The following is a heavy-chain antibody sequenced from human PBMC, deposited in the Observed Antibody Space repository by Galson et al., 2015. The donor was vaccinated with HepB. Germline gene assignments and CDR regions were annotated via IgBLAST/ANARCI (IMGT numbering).Heavy chain of an antibody. CDR1: GFTFSSYG. D-gene: IGHD1-26*01. V-gene: IGHV3-33*08. Sequence: SLRLSCAASGFTFSSYGMHWVRQAPGKGLEWVAVIWYDGSNKYYADSVKGRLTISRDNSKNTLYLQMNSLRAEDTAVYYCARIYSGSYSVDYWGQGTLVTVSS. CDR2: IWYDGSNK. CDR3: ARIYSGSYSVDY. J-gene: IGHJ4*02.